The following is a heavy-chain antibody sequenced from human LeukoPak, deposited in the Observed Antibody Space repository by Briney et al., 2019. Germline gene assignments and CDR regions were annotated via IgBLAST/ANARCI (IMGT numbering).Heavy chain of an antibody. CDR3: ARDESITIFGVVPFDY. CDR2: ISPNGGGT. J-gene: IGHJ4*02. D-gene: IGHD3-3*01. Sequence: ASVKVSCKASGYTFTGYYMHWVRQAPGQGLEWMGWISPNGGGTNYAQKFQGRVTMTRDTSISTAYMELSRLRSDDTAVYYCARDESITIFGVVPFDYWGQGTLVTVSS. CDR1: GYTFTGYY. V-gene: IGHV1-2*02.